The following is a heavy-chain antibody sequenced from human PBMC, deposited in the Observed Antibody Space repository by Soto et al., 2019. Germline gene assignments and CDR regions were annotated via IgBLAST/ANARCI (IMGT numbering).Heavy chain of an antibody. D-gene: IGHD3-3*01. CDR1: GFSLSTSGVG. Sequence: QITLKESGPTLVKPTQTLTLTCTFSGFSLSTSGVGVGWIRQPPGKALDWLALIYWDDDKRYSPSLKSRLTITKDTPKNQVVLTMSIMDPLDTATDYCALTPILASGLDAFDILCQVTMVSVSS. V-gene: IGHV2-5*02. CDR3: ALTPILASGLDAFDI. CDR2: IYWDDDK. J-gene: IGHJ3*02.